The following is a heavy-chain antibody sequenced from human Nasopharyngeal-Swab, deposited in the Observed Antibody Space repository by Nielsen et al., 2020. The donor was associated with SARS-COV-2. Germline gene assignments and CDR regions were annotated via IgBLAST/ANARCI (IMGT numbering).Heavy chain of an antibody. Sequence: WIRQPPGKGLEWIGEIYHSGSTNYNPSPKSRVTISVDKSKNQFSLKLSSVTAADTAVYYCARVPYNWFDPWGQGTLVTVSS. CDR2: IYHSGST. V-gene: IGHV4-4*02. CDR3: ARVPYNWFDP. D-gene: IGHD4/OR15-4a*01. J-gene: IGHJ5*02.